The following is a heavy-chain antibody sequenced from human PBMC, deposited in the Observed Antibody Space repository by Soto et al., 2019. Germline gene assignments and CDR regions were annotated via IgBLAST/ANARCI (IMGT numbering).Heavy chain of an antibody. V-gene: IGHV3-30*19. CDR2: ISYDGSDK. J-gene: IGHJ6*02. D-gene: IGHD5-18*01. CDR1: VFTFSSYG. Sequence: WWSLRLSCAASVFTFSSYGMHWFRQAPGKGLEWVAVISYDGSDKYNANSVKGRFTISRDNSKNTLYLQMNSLRAEDTAVYYCARDTGPNGYNYYYFGMDVWGQGTTVTVSS. CDR3: ARDTGPNGYNYYYFGMDV.